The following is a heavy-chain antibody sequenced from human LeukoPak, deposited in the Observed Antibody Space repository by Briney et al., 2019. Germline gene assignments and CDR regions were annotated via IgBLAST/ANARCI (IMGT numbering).Heavy chain of an antibody. V-gene: IGHV3-7*01. CDR2: IKQDGSEK. Sequence: PGGSLRLSCAASGFTFSSYWISWVRQAPGKGLEWVANIKQDGSEKCYVDSVKGRFTISRDNAKNLVHLEMNSLRGEDTAVYYCTRMAWRSRPFDYWGQGTLVTVSS. CDR1: GFTFSSYW. D-gene: IGHD2-2*01. CDR3: TRMAWRSRPFDY. J-gene: IGHJ4*02.